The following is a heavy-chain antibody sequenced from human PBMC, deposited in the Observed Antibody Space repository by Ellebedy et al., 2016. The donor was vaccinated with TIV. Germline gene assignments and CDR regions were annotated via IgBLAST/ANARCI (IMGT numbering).Heavy chain of an antibody. CDR1: GFTFSGSA. Sequence: GESLKISXAASGFTFSGSAMHWVRQASGKGLEWVGRIRSKANSYATAYAASVKGRFTISRDDSKNTAYLQMNSLKTEDTAVYYCTTSASSWYGYWGQGTLVTVSS. J-gene: IGHJ4*02. CDR3: TTSASSWYGY. CDR2: IRSKANSYAT. V-gene: IGHV3-73*01. D-gene: IGHD6-13*01.